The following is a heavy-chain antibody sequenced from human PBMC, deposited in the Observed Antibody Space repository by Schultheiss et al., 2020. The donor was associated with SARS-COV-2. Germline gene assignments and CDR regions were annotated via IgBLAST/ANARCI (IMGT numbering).Heavy chain of an antibody. J-gene: IGHJ4*02. CDR1: GGSISSGGYY. CDR2: IYYSGNT. V-gene: IGHV4-31*03. Sequence: SETLSLTCTVSGGSISSGGYYWSWIRQHPGKGLEWIGYIYYSGNTYYNPSLKSRVTISVDTSKNQFSLKLSSVTAADTAVYYCARMPNDFWSGYYNYWGQGTLVTVSS. CDR3: ARMPNDFWSGYYNY. D-gene: IGHD3-3*01.